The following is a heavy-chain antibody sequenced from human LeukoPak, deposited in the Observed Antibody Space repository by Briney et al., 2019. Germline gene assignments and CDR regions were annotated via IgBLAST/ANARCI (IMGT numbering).Heavy chain of an antibody. CDR3: ARGSGGVDY. Sequence: SETLSLTCAVYGGSFSGYYWSWIRQPPGKGLEWIGYIYYSGSTNYNPSLKSRVTISVDTSKNQFSLKLSSVTAADTAVYYCARGSGGVDYWGQGTLVTVSS. D-gene: IGHD3-3*01. CDR2: IYYSGST. V-gene: IGHV4-59*01. CDR1: GGSFSGYY. J-gene: IGHJ4*02.